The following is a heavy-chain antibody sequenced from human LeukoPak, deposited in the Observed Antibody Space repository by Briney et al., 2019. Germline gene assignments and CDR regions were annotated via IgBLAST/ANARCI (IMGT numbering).Heavy chain of an antibody. Sequence: SETLSLTCTVSRGSISGFYWSWIRQPPGKGLEWIGYVSDSGSTNYNSSLRSRVTISRDTSTNQFSLRLSSVTTADTAVYYCATAGQLLVFGSWGQGTLVTVSS. CDR1: RGSISGFY. CDR2: VSDSGST. V-gene: IGHV4-59*01. CDR3: ATAGQLLVFGS. J-gene: IGHJ5*01. D-gene: IGHD6-13*01.